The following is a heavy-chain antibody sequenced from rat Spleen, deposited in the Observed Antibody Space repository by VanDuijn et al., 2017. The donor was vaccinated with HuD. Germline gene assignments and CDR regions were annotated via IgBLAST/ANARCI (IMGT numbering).Heavy chain of an antibody. CDR3: AACYDGTYYYFDS. V-gene: IGHV3-3*01. Sequence: EVQLQESGPGLVKPSQSLSLTCSVTGYSFTSNYWGWIRKFPGNKMEWMGYIDNAGSTNYNPSLKSRISITRDTSKNQFFLQVNSVTTEDTATYYCAACYDGTYYYFDSWGQGVMVTVSS. J-gene: IGHJ2*01. CDR1: GYSFTSNY. CDR2: IDNAGST. D-gene: IGHD1-12*02.